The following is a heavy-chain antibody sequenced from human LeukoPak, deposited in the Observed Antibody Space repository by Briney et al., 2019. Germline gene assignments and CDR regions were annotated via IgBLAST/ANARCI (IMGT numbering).Heavy chain of an antibody. J-gene: IGHJ4*01. CDR3: ARGVEPLAANTLAY. Sequence: GGSLRLSCAASGFTVITNDMTWVRQAPGKGLEWVSVLSDSVQGRFTISRDNSLYLEMNSLSPDDTAVYYCARGVEPLAANTLAYWGHGTLVTVSS. CDR1: GFTVITND. CDR2: LS. D-gene: IGHD1-14*01. V-gene: IGHV3-53*01.